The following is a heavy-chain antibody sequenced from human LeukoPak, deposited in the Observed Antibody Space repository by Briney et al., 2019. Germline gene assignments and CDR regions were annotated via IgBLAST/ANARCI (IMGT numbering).Heavy chain of an antibody. J-gene: IGHJ3*02. V-gene: IGHV4-59*01. Sequence: SETLSLTCTVSGGSISSYYWSWLRQPPGKGLEWIGYIYYSGSTNYNPSLKSRVTISVDTSKNQFSLKLSSVTAADTAVYYCARQRGRLYYDFWSGSNDAFDIWGQGTMVTVSS. CDR3: ARQRGRLYYDFWSGSNDAFDI. CDR1: GGSISSYY. CDR2: IYYSGST. D-gene: IGHD3-3*01.